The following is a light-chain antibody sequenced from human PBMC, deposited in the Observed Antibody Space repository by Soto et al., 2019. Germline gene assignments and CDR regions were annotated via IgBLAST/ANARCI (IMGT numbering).Light chain of an antibody. CDR2: GSS. Sequence: EIMMTQSPATLSVFPGERATLSCRASQSVSSNLAWYQQKPGQAPRLLISGSSTRATGIPARFSGSGSGTEFTLTFSSLRFEDLEFIYGQKYMNWPLTFGGGTKVEIK. CDR3: QKYMNWPLT. CDR1: QSVSSN. V-gene: IGKV3-15*01. J-gene: IGKJ4*01.